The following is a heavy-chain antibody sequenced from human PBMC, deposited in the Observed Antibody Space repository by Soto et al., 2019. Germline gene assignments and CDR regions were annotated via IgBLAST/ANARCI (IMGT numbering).Heavy chain of an antibody. CDR1: GGSISSYY. D-gene: IGHD2-2*02. CDR2: IYYSGST. V-gene: IGHV4-59*01. Sequence: PSETLSLTCTVSGGSISSYYWSWIRQPPGKGLEWIGYIYYSGSTNYNPSLKSRVTISVDTSKNQFSLKLSSVTAADTAVYYCARGDTRNPIQYCYYYMDVWGKGTTVTVSS. J-gene: IGHJ6*03. CDR3: ARGDTRNPIQYCYYYMDV.